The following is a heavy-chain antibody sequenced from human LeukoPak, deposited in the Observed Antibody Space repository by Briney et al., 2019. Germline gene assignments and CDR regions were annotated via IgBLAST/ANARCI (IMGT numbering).Heavy chain of an antibody. V-gene: IGHV1-69*13. D-gene: IGHD3-22*01. J-gene: IGHJ4*02. CDR2: IIPIFGTA. CDR1: GGTFSSYA. CDR3: VKSLGYSSDY. Sequence: ASVKVSCKASGGTFSSYAISWVRQAPGQGLEWMGGIIPIFGTANYAQKFQGRITITADESTSTAYMELSSLRSEDTAVYYCVKSLGYSSDYWGQGTLVTVSS.